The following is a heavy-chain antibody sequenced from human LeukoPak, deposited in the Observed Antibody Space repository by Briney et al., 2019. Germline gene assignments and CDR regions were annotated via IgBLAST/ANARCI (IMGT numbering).Heavy chain of an antibody. V-gene: IGHV3-7*01. D-gene: IGHD2-8*01. CDR2: IKQDGSEK. J-gene: IGHJ2*01. CDR3: ARDMCSSSEPNGVCYTGWYFDL. Sequence: PGGSLRLSCAASGFTFSSYWMSWVRQAPGKGLEWVANIKQDGSEKYYVDSVKGRLTISRDNAKNSLYLQMNSLRAEDTAVYYCARDMCSSSEPNGVCYTGWYFDLWGRGTLVTVSS. CDR1: GFTFSSYW.